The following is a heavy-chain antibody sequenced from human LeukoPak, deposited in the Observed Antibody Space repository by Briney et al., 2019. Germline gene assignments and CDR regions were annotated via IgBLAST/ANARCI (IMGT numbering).Heavy chain of an antibody. V-gene: IGHV1-8*01. CDR3: ATSGLRDRKYYYYYMDV. Sequence: ASVKVSCKASGYTFTSYDINWVRQATGQRLEWMGWMNPSSGNTGYAQKFQGRVTMTRNTSISTAYMELSSLGSEDTAVYYCATSGLRDRKYYYYYMDVWGKGTTVTVSS. CDR1: GYTFTSYD. J-gene: IGHJ6*03. CDR2: MNPSSGNT. D-gene: IGHD3-16*01.